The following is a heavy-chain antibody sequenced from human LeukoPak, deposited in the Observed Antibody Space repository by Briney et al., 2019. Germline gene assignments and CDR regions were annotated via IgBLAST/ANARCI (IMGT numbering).Heavy chain of an antibody. J-gene: IGHJ4*01. V-gene: IGHV1-2*02. D-gene: IGHD3-22*01. Sequence: ASVKVSCKASGYTFTGYYMLWVRQAPGQGLEWMGWVNPNSGGTKYAQKFQDRVTMTRDTSISTAYMELSRLRSDDTAVYYCARGSGYYDSRGYYNFDYWGQGTLVTVSS. CDR3: ARGSGYYDSRGYYNFDY. CDR2: VNPNSGGT. CDR1: GYTFTGYY.